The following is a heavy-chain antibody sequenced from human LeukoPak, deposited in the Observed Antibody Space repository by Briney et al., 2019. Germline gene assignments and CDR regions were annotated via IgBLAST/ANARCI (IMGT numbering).Heavy chain of an antibody. CDR2: IKQDGSEK. V-gene: IGHV3-7*04. J-gene: IGHJ4*02. CDR1: GFTFSSYW. Sequence: PGGSLRLSCAASGFTFSSYWMSWVRQAPGKGLEWMANIKQDGSEKYYVDSVKGRFTISRDNAKNSLYLQMNSLRAEDTAVYYCARGRGWAYDYVWGSYRTPPIYYFDYWGQGTLVTVSS. D-gene: IGHD3-16*02. CDR3: ARGRGWAYDYVWGSYRTPPIYYFDY.